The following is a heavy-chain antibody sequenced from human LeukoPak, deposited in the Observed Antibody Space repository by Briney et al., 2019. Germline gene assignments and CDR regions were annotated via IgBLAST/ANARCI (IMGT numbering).Heavy chain of an antibody. Sequence: GESLKISCKGPGYSFTSYWIGWVRQMPGKGLEWMGIIYPGDSDTRYSPSFQGQVTISADKSISTAYLQWSSLKASDTAMYYCARGSRAWNDRFDPWGQGTLVTVSS. CDR1: GYSFTSYW. J-gene: IGHJ5*02. V-gene: IGHV5-51*01. CDR2: IYPGDSDT. D-gene: IGHD1-1*01. CDR3: ARGSRAWNDRFDP.